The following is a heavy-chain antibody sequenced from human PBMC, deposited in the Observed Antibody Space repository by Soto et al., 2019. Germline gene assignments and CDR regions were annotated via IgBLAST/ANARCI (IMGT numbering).Heavy chain of an antibody. V-gene: IGHV3-74*01. Sequence: EAQLVESGGGLVQPGGSLRLSCAVSGFTFSPYWMHWVRQAPGKGLVWVSHINGDGRAIIYADSVKGRFTISRDNAKNTLYLQMNSLRAEDTAVYYCARDRGYPDSFDIWGQGTVVTVSS. J-gene: IGHJ3*02. CDR1: GFTFSPYW. D-gene: IGHD2-15*01. CDR3: ARDRGYPDSFDI. CDR2: INGDGRAI.